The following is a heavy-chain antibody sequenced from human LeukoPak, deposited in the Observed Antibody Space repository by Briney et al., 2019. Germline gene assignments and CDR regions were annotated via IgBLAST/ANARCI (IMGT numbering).Heavy chain of an antibody. CDR2: IKQDGSEK. V-gene: IGHV3-7*01. CDR1: GFTFSSYW. CDR3: ARDWQGWFGEFPPLDY. J-gene: IGHJ4*02. Sequence: GGSLRLSCAASGFTFSSYWMSWVRQAPGKGLEWVANIKQDGSEKYYVDSVKGRFTISRGNAKNSLYLQMNSLRAEDTAVYYCARDWQGWFGEFPPLDYWGQGTLVTVSS. D-gene: IGHD3-10*01.